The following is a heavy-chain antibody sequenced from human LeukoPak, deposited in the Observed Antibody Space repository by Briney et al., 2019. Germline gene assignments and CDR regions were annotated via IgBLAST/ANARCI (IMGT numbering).Heavy chain of an antibody. CDR2: IYSGGST. V-gene: IGHV3-66*01. CDR1: EFSVGSNY. J-gene: IGHJ4*02. CDR3: ARDMIAVADGEESRSVY. D-gene: IGHD6-19*01. Sequence: QTGGSLRLSCAASEFSVGSNYMTWVRQAPGKGLEWVSLIYSGGSTYYADSVKGRFTISRDNSKNTLYLQMNSLRAEDTAVYYCARDMIAVADGEESRSVYWGQGTLVTVSS.